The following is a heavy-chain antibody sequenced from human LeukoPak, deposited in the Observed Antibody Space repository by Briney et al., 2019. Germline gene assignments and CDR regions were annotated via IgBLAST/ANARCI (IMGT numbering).Heavy chain of an antibody. V-gene: IGHV4-59*01. CDR3: ARAHRRIFGVVNWFDP. D-gene: IGHD3-3*01. J-gene: IGHJ5*02. Sequence: PSETLSLTCTLSGGSISSYYWSWIRQPPGKGLEWIGYIYYSGCTNYNPSLKSRVTISVDTSKNQFSLKLSSVTAADTAVYYCARAHRRIFGVVNWFDPWGQGTLVTVSS. CDR2: IYYSGCT. CDR1: GGSISSYY.